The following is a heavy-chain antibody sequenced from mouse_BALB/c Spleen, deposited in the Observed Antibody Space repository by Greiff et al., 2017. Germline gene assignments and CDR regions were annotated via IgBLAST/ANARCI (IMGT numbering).Heavy chain of an antibody. J-gene: IGHJ3*01. V-gene: IGHV5-4*02. CDR1: GFTFSDYY. Sequence: EVKLVESGGGLVKPGGSLKLSCAASGFTFSDYYMYWVRQTPEKRLEWVATISDGGSYTYYPDSVKGRFTISRDNAKNNLYLQMSSLKSEDTAMYYCARGIYDVYDGFAYWGQGTLVTVSA. CDR3: ARGIYDVYDGFAY. CDR2: ISDGGSYT. D-gene: IGHD2-3*01.